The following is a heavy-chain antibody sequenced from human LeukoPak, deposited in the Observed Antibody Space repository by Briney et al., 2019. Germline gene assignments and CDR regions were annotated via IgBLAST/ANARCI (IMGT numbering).Heavy chain of an antibody. D-gene: IGHD1-26*01. V-gene: IGHV3-48*02. CDR3: ARSVGATTYYYYYGMDV. CDR1: GFTFSSYS. CDR2: ISSSSSTI. Sequence: GGSLRLSCAASGFTFSSYSMNWVRQAPGKGLEWVSYISSSSSTIYYADSVKGRFTISRDNAKNSLYPQMNSLRDEDTAVYYCARSVGATTYYYYYGMDVWGQGTTVTVSS. J-gene: IGHJ6*02.